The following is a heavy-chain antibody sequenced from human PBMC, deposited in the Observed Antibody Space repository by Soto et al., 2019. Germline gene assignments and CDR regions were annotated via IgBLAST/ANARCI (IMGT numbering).Heavy chain of an antibody. CDR2: IYHSGST. J-gene: IGHJ6*02. CDR3: ARDLTMVRGVMVGMDV. V-gene: IGHV4-4*02. CDR1: GGSISSSNW. Sequence: PSETLSLTCAVSGGSISSSNWWSWVRQPPGKGLEWIGEIYHSGSTNYNPSLKSRVTISVDKPKNQFSLKLSSVTAADTAVYYCARDLTMVRGVMVGMDVWGQGTTVTVSS. D-gene: IGHD3-10*01.